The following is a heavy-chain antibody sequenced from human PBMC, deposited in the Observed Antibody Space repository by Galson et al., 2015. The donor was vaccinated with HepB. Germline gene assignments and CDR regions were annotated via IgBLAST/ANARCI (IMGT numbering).Heavy chain of an antibody. CDR2: ISGSGDTR. J-gene: IGHJ4*02. CDR1: GVTLSFFE. V-gene: IGHV3-48*03. Sequence: SLRLSCAASGVTLSFFEMTWVRQAPGKGLEWVSYISGSGDTRYYADSVKGRFTISRDNTENSLYLQMNSLRVEDTAIYYCARDAVNYDSSVDYPYYLDYWGQGTLVTVSS. D-gene: IGHD3-22*01. CDR3: ARDAVNYDSSVDYPYYLDY.